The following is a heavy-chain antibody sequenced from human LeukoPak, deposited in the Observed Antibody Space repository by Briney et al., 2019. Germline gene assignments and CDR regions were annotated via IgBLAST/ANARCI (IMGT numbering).Heavy chain of an antibody. CDR3: AKDHVTWGNRYFDH. D-gene: IGHD3-16*01. CDR1: GFTFSTCG. V-gene: IGHV3-30*02. CDR2: IGHDATKI. J-gene: IGHJ4*02. Sequence: PGGSLRLSCAASGFTFSTCGMHWVRQAPGKGLEWVAFIGHDATKIYYADSVQGRFTISRDNSKNTLYLEMNSLSGEDTALYYCAKDHVTWGNRYFDHWGQGTLGTVSS.